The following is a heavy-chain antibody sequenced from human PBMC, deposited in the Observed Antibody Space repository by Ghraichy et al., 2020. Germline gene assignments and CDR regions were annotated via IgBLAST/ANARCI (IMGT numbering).Heavy chain of an antibody. CDR1: GFSFSSYA. V-gene: IGHV3-23*01. J-gene: IGHJ6*01. CDR2: ISGSGGVT. D-gene: IGHD3-10*01. Sequence: GGSLRLSCAASGFSFSSYAMTWVRQAPGKGLEWVSDISGSGGVTYYVDSVKGRFTISRDNVKNTLYMEMNSLRAEDTAVYYCAKRQGDGSGRYYTSRYGMDVWGQGTTVTVST. CDR3: AKRQGDGSGRYYTSRYGMDV.